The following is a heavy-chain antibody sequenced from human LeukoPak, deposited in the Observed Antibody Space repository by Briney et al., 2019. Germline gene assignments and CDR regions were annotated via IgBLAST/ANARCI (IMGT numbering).Heavy chain of an antibody. Sequence: NPSETLSLTCSVSGGSISSYYWSWIRQPPGKGLEWIGYIYYSGSTNYNPSLKSRVTISVDTSKNQFSLKLSSVTAADTAVYYCARVSWIQLWLGYYYMDVWGKGTTVTVSS. V-gene: IGHV4-59*01. J-gene: IGHJ6*03. CDR3: ARVSWIQLWLGYYYMDV. CDR2: IYYSGST. D-gene: IGHD5-18*01. CDR1: GGSISSYY.